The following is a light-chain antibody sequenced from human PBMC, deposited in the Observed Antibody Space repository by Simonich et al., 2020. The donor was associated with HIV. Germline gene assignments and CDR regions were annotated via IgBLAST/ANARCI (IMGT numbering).Light chain of an antibody. CDR3: QQSYNTPYT. V-gene: IGKV4-1*01. Sequence: DIVMTQSPDSLAVSLGERATINCKSSQSVLYSSNNKNYLAWYQQKPGQPPKLLIYWASTRESGVPDRFSGSWSGTDFTLTISSLQAEDVAVYYCQQSYNTPYTFGQGTKLEIK. J-gene: IGKJ2*01. CDR1: QSVLYSSNNKNY. CDR2: WAS.